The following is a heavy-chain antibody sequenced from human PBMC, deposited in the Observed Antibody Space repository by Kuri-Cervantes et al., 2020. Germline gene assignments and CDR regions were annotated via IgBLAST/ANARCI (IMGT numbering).Heavy chain of an antibody. J-gene: IGHJ4*02. Sequence: GGSLRLSCAASGFTFSSYGMHWVRQAPGKGLEWVAVISYDGSNKYYADSVKGRFTISRDNSKNTLYLQMNSLRAEDTAVYYSAKDLGYSSSRTFDYWGQGTLVTVSS. CDR1: GFTFSSYG. D-gene: IGHD6-13*01. CDR2: ISYDGSNK. V-gene: IGHV3-30*18. CDR3: AKDLGYSSSRTFDY.